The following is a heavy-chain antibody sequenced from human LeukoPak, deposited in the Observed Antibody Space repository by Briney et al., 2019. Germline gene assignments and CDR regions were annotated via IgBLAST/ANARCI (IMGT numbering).Heavy chain of an antibody. Sequence: GSLILSCAASGFTFSDYYMSWIRQAPGKGLEWVSYISSSGSTIYYADSVKGRFTISRDNAKNSLYLQMNSLRAEDTAVYYCARVIVGATPADYYFDYWGQGTLVTVSS. CDR2: ISSSGSTI. D-gene: IGHD1-26*01. CDR3: ARVIVGATPADYYFDY. V-gene: IGHV3-11*04. J-gene: IGHJ4*02. CDR1: GFTFSDYY.